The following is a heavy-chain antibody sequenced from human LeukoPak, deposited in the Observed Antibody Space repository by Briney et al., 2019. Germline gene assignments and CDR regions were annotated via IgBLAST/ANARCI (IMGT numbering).Heavy chain of an antibody. D-gene: IGHD3-10*01. CDR3: ARPRYGSGSYDV. J-gene: IGHJ4*02. V-gene: IGHV1-8*01. Sequence: ASVKVSCKAYGYTFTSYDINWVRQASGQGLEWMGWMNPSSGNAGYARKLQDRLTMTRNTSINTAYMELSSLTSEDTAVYFCARPRYGSGSYDVWGQGTLVTVSS. CDR2: MNPSSGNA. CDR1: GYTFTSYD.